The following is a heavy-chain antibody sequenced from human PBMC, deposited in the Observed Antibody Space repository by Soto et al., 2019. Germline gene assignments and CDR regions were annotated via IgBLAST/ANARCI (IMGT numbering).Heavy chain of an antibody. Sequence: SETLSLTCTVPGGSIRSYYWTWIRQPPGKGLEWLGYIFYNVSTFYNPSLKSRVTISIHTSKSQFSLQPTSVTAADTAVYYCARGAADTAMVDSWGQGTLVTVSS. V-gene: IGHV4-59*01. D-gene: IGHD5-18*01. CDR1: GGSIRSYY. J-gene: IGHJ4*02. CDR2: IFYNVST. CDR3: ARGAADTAMVDS.